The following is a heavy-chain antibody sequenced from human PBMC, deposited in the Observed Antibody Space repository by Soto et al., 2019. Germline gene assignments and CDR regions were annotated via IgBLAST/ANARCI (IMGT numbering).Heavy chain of an antibody. CDR2: IYYSGST. D-gene: IGHD2-15*01. Sequence: PSETLSLTCTVSGGSISSGDYYWSWIRQPPGKGLEWIGYIYYSGSTYYNPSLKSRVTISVDTSKNQFSLKLSSVTAADTAVYYCASQNGGYCSGGSCYHTTYYYYGMDVWGQGTTVTVSS. CDR1: GGSISSGDYY. CDR3: ASQNGGYCSGGSCYHTTYYYYGMDV. J-gene: IGHJ6*02. V-gene: IGHV4-30-4*01.